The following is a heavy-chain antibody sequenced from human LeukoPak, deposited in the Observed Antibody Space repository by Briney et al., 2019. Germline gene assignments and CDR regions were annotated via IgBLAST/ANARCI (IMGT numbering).Heavy chain of an antibody. V-gene: IGHV3-7*01. Sequence: GGSLRLSCAASGLPFSSVWMSWVRQAPGKGLEWVANIKQDGSEKYYVDSVKGRFTISRDNAKNSLYLQMNSLRAEDTAVYDCARLGLRPYFDYWGQGTLVTVSS. CDR2: IKQDGSEK. CDR1: GLPFSSVW. D-gene: IGHD4-17*01. J-gene: IGHJ4*02. CDR3: ARLGLRPYFDY.